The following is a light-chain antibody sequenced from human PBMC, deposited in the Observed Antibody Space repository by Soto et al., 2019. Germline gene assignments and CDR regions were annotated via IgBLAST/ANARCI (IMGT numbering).Light chain of an antibody. J-gene: IGLJ3*02. Sequence: SYELTQPPSVSVSPGQTARITCSGDALPKQFAYWYQQKPGQAPVLVIYKDTERPSGIPERFSGSGSGTAVTLTISGVQAEDEGVYYCQSADSSGSGVFGGGTKLTVL. CDR1: ALPKQF. V-gene: IGLV3-25*02. CDR3: QSADSSGSGV. CDR2: KDT.